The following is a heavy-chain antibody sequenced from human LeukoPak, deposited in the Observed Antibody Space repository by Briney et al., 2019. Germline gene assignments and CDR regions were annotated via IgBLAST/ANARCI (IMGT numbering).Heavy chain of an antibody. CDR3: ARRELYYDFWSGYPRTPFDY. CDR1: GGSFSGYY. CDR2: INHSGST. V-gene: IGHV4-34*01. D-gene: IGHD3-3*01. J-gene: IGHJ4*02. Sequence: SETLSLTCAVYGGSFSGYYWSWIRQPPGKGLEWFGEINHSGSTNYNPSLKSRVTISVDTSKNQISLKLSSVTAADTAVYYCARRELYYDFWSGYPRTPFDYWGQGTLVTVSS.